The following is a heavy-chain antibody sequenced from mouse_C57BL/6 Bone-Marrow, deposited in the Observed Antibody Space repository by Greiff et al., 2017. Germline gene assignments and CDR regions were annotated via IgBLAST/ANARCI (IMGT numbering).Heavy chain of an antibody. CDR2: IDPSDSYT. J-gene: IGHJ2*01. Sequence: QVQLQQPGAELVKPGASVKLSCKASGYTFTSYWMQWVKQRPGQGLEWIGEIDPSDSYTNYNQKFKGKATLTVDTSSSTAYMQLSSLTSEDSAVYYWARSTGYVDYCDYWGQGTTLTVSS. V-gene: IGHV1-50*01. D-gene: IGHD3-2*02. CDR3: ARSTGYVDYCDY. CDR1: GYTFTSYW.